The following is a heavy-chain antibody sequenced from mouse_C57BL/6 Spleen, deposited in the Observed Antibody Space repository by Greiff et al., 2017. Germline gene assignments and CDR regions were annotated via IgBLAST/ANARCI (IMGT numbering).Heavy chain of an antibody. CDR1: GFNIKDDY. V-gene: IGHV14-4*01. D-gene: IGHD1-1*01. Sequence: EVMLVESGAELVRPGASVKLSCTASGFNIKDDYMHWVKQRPEQGLEWIGWIDPENGDTEYASKFQGKATITADTSSNTAYLQLSSLTSEDTAVYYCTRYYGSSPGWFAYWGQGTLVTVSA. CDR2: IDPENGDT. CDR3: TRYYGSSPGWFAY. J-gene: IGHJ3*01.